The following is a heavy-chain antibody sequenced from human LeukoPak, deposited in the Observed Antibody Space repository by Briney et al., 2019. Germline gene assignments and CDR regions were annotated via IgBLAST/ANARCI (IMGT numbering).Heavy chain of an antibody. V-gene: IGHV4-59*10. D-gene: IGHD3-10*01. J-gene: IGHJ4*02. CDR3: ARDSYGSGYFDY. Sequence: SETLSLTCAVDGGSFSGYYWSWIRQPPGKGLEWIGRIYSSGSTNYNPSFKSRVSMSVDMSRNQFSLKVSSVTAADTAVYYCARDSYGSGYFDYWGQGTPVTVSS. CDR2: IYSSGST. CDR1: GGSFSGYY.